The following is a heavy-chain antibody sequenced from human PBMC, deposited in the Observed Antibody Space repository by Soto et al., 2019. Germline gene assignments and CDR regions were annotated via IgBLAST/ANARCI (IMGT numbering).Heavy chain of an antibody. CDR3: AKDEYSGTTPTGY. Sequence: SGGSLRLSCAASGFTFSSYGMHWVRQAPGKGLEWVAVISYDGSNKYYADSVKGRFTISRDNSKNTLYLQMNSLRAEDTAVYYCAKDEYSGTTPTGYWGQGTLVTVSS. CDR1: GFTFSSYG. V-gene: IGHV3-30*18. D-gene: IGHD1-1*01. J-gene: IGHJ4*02. CDR2: ISYDGSNK.